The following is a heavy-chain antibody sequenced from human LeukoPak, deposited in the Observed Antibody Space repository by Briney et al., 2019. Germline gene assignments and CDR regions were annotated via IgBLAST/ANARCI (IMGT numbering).Heavy chain of an antibody. Sequence: PSETLSLTCTVSGGSISSYYWSWIRQPPGKGLEWIGYISYSGSTNYNPSLKSRVTILVDTSKNQFSLKLNSVTAADTAVYYCARAYYYGSGSYGLDYWGQGTLVTVSS. CDR3: ARAYYYGSGSYGLDY. D-gene: IGHD3-10*01. CDR1: GGSISSYY. J-gene: IGHJ4*02. CDR2: ISYSGST. V-gene: IGHV4-59*08.